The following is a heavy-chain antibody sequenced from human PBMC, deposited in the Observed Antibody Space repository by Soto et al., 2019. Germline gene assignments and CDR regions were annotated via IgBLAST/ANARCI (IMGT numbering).Heavy chain of an antibody. V-gene: IGHV4-39*01. J-gene: IGHJ3*02. D-gene: IGHD3-22*01. CDR3: ARHHVHYDSSGIGPYAFDI. CDR1: GGSISSSSYY. Sequence: QLQLQESGPGLVKPSETLSLTCTVSGGSISSSSYYWGWIRQPPGKGLEWIGSIYYSGSTYYNPSLKIRVTISVDTSKHPFSLKLSSVTAADTAVYYCARHHVHYDSSGIGPYAFDIWGQGTMVTVSS. CDR2: IYYSGST.